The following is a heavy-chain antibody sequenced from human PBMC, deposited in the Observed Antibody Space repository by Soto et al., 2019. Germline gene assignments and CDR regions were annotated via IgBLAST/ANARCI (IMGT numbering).Heavy chain of an antibody. V-gene: IGHV3-15*01. CDR2: IKNKRSDEAT. Sequence: GRGLEWVGRIKNKRSDEATDYAAAVKGRFIISRDDSKNTLYLQMHSLTTEDTAVYYCSTDGLNYGSFDYWGQGTLVTVSS. D-gene: IGHD1-7*01. J-gene: IGHJ4*02. CDR3: STDGLNYGSFDY.